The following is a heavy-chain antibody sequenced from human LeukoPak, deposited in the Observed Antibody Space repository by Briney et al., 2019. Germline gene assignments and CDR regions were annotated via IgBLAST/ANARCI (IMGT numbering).Heavy chain of an antibody. V-gene: IGHV4-34*01. D-gene: IGHD3-10*01. CDR1: GGSFSGYY. CDR3: ARHRYYYRSGSYYGAPYYMDV. Sequence: SETLSLTCAVYGGSFSGYYWSWIRQPPGKGLEWIGKINHSGSTNYNPSLKSRVTISVDTSKNQFSLKLSSVTAADTAVYYCARHRYYYRSGSYYGAPYYMDVWGKGTTVTISS. J-gene: IGHJ6*03. CDR2: INHSGST.